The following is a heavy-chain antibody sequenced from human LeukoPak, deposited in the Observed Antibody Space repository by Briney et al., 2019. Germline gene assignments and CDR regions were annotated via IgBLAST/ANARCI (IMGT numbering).Heavy chain of an antibody. Sequence: PSETLSLTCTVSGGSISTYYWTWIRQPPGKGLEWIGYIYYSGTTNYNPSLKSRVTMSVDTSKNQFSLRLNSVTAADTAVYYCAKRVYDSSGNYGNFDYWGQGTLVTVSS. J-gene: IGHJ4*02. CDR2: IYYSGTT. CDR3: AKRVYDSSGNYGNFDY. CDR1: GGSISTYY. D-gene: IGHD3-22*01. V-gene: IGHV4-59*01.